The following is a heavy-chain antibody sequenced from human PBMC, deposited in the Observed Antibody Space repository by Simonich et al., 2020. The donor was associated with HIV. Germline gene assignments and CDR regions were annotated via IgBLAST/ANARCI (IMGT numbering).Heavy chain of an antibody. CDR2: INHSGST. V-gene: IGHV4-34*01. J-gene: IGHJ6*02. CDR1: GGSFSGYY. CDR3: ARGGYCSGGSCYPLFSRYGMDV. Sequence: QVQLQQWGAGLLKPSETLSLTCAVYGGSFSGYYWSWIRQPPGKGLEWIGEINHSGSTNNDPPLKSRVTIAVDTSKNQFSMKLSSVTAADTAVYYCARGGYCSGGSCYPLFSRYGMDVWGQGTTVTVSS. D-gene: IGHD2-15*01.